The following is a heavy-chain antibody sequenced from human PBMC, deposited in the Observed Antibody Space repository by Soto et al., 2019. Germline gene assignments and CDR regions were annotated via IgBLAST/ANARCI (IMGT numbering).Heavy chain of an antibody. J-gene: IGHJ5*02. CDR3: ARESYDSSGYYSRWFDP. Sequence: SETLSLTCIVSGGSVSSDNYYWTWIRQPPGKGLEWIGYIYYSGSTNYNPSLKSRVTISINTSKNQFSLKLSSVTAADTAVYYCARESYDSSGYYSRWFDPWGQGTLVTVSS. CDR2: IYYSGST. D-gene: IGHD3-22*01. CDR1: GGSVSSDNYY. V-gene: IGHV4-61*01.